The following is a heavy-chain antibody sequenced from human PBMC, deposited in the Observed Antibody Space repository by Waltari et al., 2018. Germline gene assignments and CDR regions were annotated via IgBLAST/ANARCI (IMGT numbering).Heavy chain of an antibody. Sequence: QVQLQESGPGLVKPSQTLSRTCTVSGGSISSGSYYWSWIRQPAGKGLEWIGRIYTSGSTNYHPSLQGRVTISVDTSKNQFSLKLGSVTAADTAVYYCARGVAGLRYWGQGTLVTVSS. V-gene: IGHV4-61*02. CDR2: IYTSGST. D-gene: IGHD6-19*01. CDR3: ARGVAGLRY. J-gene: IGHJ4*02. CDR1: GGSISSGSYY.